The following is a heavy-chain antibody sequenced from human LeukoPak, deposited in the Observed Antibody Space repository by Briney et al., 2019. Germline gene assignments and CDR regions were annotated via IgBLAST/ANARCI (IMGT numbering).Heavy chain of an antibody. Sequence: ASVKVSCKASGYTFTSYGISWVRQAPGQVLVWMGWISAYNGNANYAQKLQGRVTMTTDTSTSTAYMELRSLRSDDTAVYYCAREIEPTNSFDPWGQGTLVTVSS. J-gene: IGHJ5*02. CDR1: GYTFTSYG. CDR3: AREIEPTNSFDP. V-gene: IGHV1-18*01. CDR2: ISAYNGNA.